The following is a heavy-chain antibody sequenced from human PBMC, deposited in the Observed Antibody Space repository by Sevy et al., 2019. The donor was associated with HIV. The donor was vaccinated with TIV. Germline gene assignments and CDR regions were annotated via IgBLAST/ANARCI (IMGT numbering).Heavy chain of an antibody. J-gene: IGHJ4*02. CDR2: IQYDGSNK. CDR1: GFSFRSYG. V-gene: IGHV3-30*02. Sequence: GGSLRLSCAASGFSFRSYGMHWVRQALGKGLEWMSYIQYDGSNKDYADSVKGRFTISRDNSKNTLYLQMNRLRVEDTAVFYCVKEGGGEGGDHWGQGTLVTVSS. CDR3: VKEGGGEGGDH. D-gene: IGHD2-21*01.